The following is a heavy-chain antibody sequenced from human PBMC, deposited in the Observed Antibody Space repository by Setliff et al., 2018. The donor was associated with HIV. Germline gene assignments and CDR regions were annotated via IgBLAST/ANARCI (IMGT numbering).Heavy chain of an antibody. V-gene: IGHV4-34*01. J-gene: IGHJ5*01. Sequence: KPSETLSLTCAVYGGSFSGYYWTWIRQAPGKGLEWIGDINHKGSTNYKSSLKSRVTISMDTSKNQFSLKLTSVTAADTAVYFCARRQWLAANFDSWGQGTLVTVSS. D-gene: IGHD6-19*01. CDR3: ARRQWLAANFDS. CDR1: GGSFSGYY. CDR2: INHKGST.